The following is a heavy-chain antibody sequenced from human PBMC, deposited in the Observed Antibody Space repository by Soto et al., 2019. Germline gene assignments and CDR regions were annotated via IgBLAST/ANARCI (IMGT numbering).Heavy chain of an antibody. D-gene: IGHD3-22*01. Sequence: GGSLRLSCAASGFTFSSYAMHWVRQAPGKGLEWVAVISYDGSNKYYADSVKGRFTISRDNSKNTLSLQMNSLRAEDTAAYYCARERGYNYYDSSGYQPHFDYWGQGTLVTVSS. CDR3: ARERGYNYYDSSGYQPHFDY. J-gene: IGHJ4*02. V-gene: IGHV3-30-3*01. CDR1: GFTFSSYA. CDR2: ISYDGSNK.